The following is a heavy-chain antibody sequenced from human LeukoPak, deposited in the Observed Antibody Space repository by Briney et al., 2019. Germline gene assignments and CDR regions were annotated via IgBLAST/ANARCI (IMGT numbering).Heavy chain of an antibody. V-gene: IGHV4-59*08. Sequence: SETLSLTCTVSGGSISSYYWSWIRQPPGKGLEWIGYIYYSGSTNYNPSLKSRVTISVDTSKNQFSLKLSSVTAADTAVYYCARVDQYYYYGMDVWGQGTMVTVSS. CDR3: ARVDQYYYYGMDV. CDR2: IYYSGST. D-gene: IGHD5-12*01. CDR1: GGSISSYY. J-gene: IGHJ6*02.